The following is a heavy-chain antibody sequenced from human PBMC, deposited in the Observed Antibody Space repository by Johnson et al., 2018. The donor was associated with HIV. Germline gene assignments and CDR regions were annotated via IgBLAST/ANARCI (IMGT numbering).Heavy chain of an antibody. CDR2: IGTAGDT. CDR1: GFTFSSYA. D-gene: IGHD5-24*01. J-gene: IGHJ3*02. CDR3: ANGEMSTIKAFYAFDI. V-gene: IGHV3-13*01. Sequence: VQLVESGGGLVQPGGSLRLSCAASGFTFSSYAMSWVRQATGKGLEWVSAIGTAGDTYYPGSVKGRFTISRDNSKNTLYLQMNSLRAEDTAVYYCANGEMSTIKAFYAFDIWGQGTMVTVSS.